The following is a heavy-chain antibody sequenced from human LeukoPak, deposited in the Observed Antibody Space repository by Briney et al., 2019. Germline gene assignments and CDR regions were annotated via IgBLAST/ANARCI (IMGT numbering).Heavy chain of an antibody. Sequence: SETLSLICTVPGGSISSYYWSWIRQPPGKGLEWIGYIYYSGSTDYNPSLKSRVTISVDPSKNQFSLKLSSVTAADTAVYYCARLNRYCSSTSCSDYWGQGTLVTVSS. CDR3: ARLNRYCSSTSCSDY. J-gene: IGHJ4*02. CDR2: IYYSGST. V-gene: IGHV4-59*08. CDR1: GGSISSYY. D-gene: IGHD2-2*01.